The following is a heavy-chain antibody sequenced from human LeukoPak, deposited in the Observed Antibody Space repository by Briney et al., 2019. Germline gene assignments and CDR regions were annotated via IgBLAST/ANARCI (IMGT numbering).Heavy chain of an antibody. Sequence: GGSLRLSCTASGFIFDTHTLTWVRQAPGKGLEWVASISGSGDSTNYGDSVKGRFTISRDNFKRTVHLEMSNLGADDTAMYYCVRRAAVRGMDFWGLGTTVIVSS. D-gene: IGHD1-14*01. J-gene: IGHJ6*02. CDR2: ISGSGDST. CDR3: VRRAAVRGMDF. V-gene: IGHV3-23*01. CDR1: GFIFDTHT.